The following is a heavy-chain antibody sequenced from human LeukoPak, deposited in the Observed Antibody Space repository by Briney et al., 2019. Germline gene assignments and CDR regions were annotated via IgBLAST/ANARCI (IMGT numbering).Heavy chain of an antibody. Sequence: SETLSLTCTVSGGSISSGGYYWRWIRQHPGKGLEGIVYIYYSGNTYYNPSLKSRVTISVDTSKNQFSLKLSSVTAADTAVYYCARTGAVAAQKRSYFDFWGQGTLVTVSS. CDR1: GGSISSGGYY. CDR3: ARTGAVAAQKRSYFDF. CDR2: IYYSGNT. V-gene: IGHV4-31*03. D-gene: IGHD6-19*01. J-gene: IGHJ4*02.